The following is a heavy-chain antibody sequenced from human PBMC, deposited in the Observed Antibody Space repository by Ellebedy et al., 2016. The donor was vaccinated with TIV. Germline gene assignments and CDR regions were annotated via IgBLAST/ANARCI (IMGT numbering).Heavy chain of an antibody. D-gene: IGHD1-14*01. V-gene: IGHV5-51*01. Sequence: GESLKISCQGSAYSFINYWIVWVRQMPGRGLEWMGIIDPIDSDTRYSPSFQGQVTISADRSVTTAYLHLNSLTPSDTAVYYCAKLGHRATPDDSWGQGTLVTVSS. CDR2: IDPIDSDT. CDR1: AYSFINYW. CDR3: AKLGHRATPDDS. J-gene: IGHJ4*02.